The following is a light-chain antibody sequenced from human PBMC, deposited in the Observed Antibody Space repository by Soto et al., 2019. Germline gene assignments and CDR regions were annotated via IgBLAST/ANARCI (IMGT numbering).Light chain of an antibody. V-gene: IGKV3-20*01. CDR2: GAS. Sequence: EIVLTQSPGTLSLSPGERATLSCRASQSVSSTYLAGYQPNPGQAPRLLIYGASSRATGIPDRFSRSGSGTAFTLTISRPEPEDFPVYFCQQYGSSSYTLGQGTKLEI. CDR1: QSVSSTY. J-gene: IGKJ2*01. CDR3: QQYGSSSYT.